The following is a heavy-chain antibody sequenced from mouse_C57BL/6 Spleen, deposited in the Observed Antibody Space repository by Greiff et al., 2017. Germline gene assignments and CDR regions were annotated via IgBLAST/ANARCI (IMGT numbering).Heavy chain of an antibody. Sequence: VKLQESGAELVRPGASVTLSCKASGYTFTDYEMHWVKQTPVHGLEWIGAIDPETGGTAYNQKFKGKAILTADKSSSTAYMELRSLTSEDSAVYYCRRYYGSSNWYFDVWGTGTTVTVSS. J-gene: IGHJ1*03. D-gene: IGHD1-1*01. CDR2: IDPETGGT. V-gene: IGHV1-15*01. CDR3: RRYYGSSNWYFDV. CDR1: GYTFTDYE.